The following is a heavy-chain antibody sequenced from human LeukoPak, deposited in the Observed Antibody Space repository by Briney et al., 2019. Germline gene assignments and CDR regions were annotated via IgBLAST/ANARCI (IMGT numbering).Heavy chain of an antibody. D-gene: IGHD1-26*01. CDR3: ARGLYSGSYYDY. V-gene: IGHV4-59*01. J-gene: IGHJ4*02. Sequence: NPSETLSLTCSVSGGSMSNYYWSWLRQPPGKGLEWIGYSHYNGSPNYNPSLKSRVTISLDTSKNHFSLKLSSVTAADTAVYYCARGLYSGSYYDYWGQGTLVTVSS. CDR2: SHYNGSP. CDR1: GGSMSNYY.